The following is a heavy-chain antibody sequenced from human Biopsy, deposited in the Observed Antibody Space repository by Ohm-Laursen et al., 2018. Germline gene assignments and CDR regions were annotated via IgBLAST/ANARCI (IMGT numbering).Heavy chain of an antibody. Sequence: GSLRLSCAASGLTFSRYSMHWVRQAPGKGLEWVSSISASGNHIYYTDSVKGRFTVSRDNGKNSVYLQMNSLRVEDTAVYYCVRDGEAKYCKHGVCPSDFWGQGTLVTVSS. V-gene: IGHV3-21*01. CDR2: ISASGNHI. CDR3: VRDGEAKYCKHGVCPSDF. CDR1: GLTFSRYS. D-gene: IGHD2-8*01. J-gene: IGHJ4*02.